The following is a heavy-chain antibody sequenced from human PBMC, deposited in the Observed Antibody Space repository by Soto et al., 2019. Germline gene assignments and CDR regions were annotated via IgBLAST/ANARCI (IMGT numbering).Heavy chain of an antibody. Sequence: LRLSCAASGFTFSSYWMHWVRQAPGKGLVWVSRINSDGSSTSYADSVKGRFTISRDNAKNTLYLQMNSLRAEDTAVYYCASYDTSGSYPNWFDPWGQGTLVTVSS. CDR1: GFTFSSYW. V-gene: IGHV3-74*01. D-gene: IGHD1-26*01. CDR3: ASYDTSGSYPNWFDP. J-gene: IGHJ5*02. CDR2: INSDGSST.